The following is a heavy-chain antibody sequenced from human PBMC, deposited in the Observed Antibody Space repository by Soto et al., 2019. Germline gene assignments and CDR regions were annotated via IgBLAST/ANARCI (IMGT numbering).Heavy chain of an antibody. D-gene: IGHD3-22*01. Sequence: QVQLVQSGAEVKKPGSSVKVSCKASGGTFSSYAISWVRQAPGQGLEWMGGIIPIFGTANYAQKFQGRVTITADESTSTAYMELSSLRSEDTAAYYCARVYYDSSGYYWDYYYYGMDVWGQGNTVTVSS. CDR2: IIPIFGTA. J-gene: IGHJ6*02. CDR3: ARVYYDSSGYYWDYYYYGMDV. V-gene: IGHV1-69*01. CDR1: GGTFSSYA.